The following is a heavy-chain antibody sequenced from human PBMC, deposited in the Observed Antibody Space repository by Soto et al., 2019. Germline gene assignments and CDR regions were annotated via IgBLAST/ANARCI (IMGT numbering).Heavy chain of an antibody. Sequence: ASVKVSCKASGYTFTSYYMHWVRQAPGQGLEWMGIINPSGGSTSYAQKFQGRVTMTRDTSTSTVYMELSSLRSEDTAVYYCARVTVTTRGYYYYGMDVWGQGTTVTVS. CDR2: INPSGGST. CDR1: GYTFTSYY. V-gene: IGHV1-46*01. CDR3: ARVTVTTRGYYYYGMDV. D-gene: IGHD4-17*01. J-gene: IGHJ6*02.